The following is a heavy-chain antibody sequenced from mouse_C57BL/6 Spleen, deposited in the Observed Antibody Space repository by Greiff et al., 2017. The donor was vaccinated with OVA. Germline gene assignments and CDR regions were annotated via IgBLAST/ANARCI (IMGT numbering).Heavy chain of an antibody. D-gene: IGHD3-3*01. Sequence: VQLQQSGAELARPGASVKLSCKASGYTFTSYGISWVKQRTGQGLEWIGEIYPRSGNTYYNEKFKGKATLTADKSSSTAYMELRSLTSEDSAVYFCARGDGKEDAMDYWGQGTSVTVSS. J-gene: IGHJ4*01. V-gene: IGHV1-81*01. CDR1: GYTFTSYG. CDR3: ARGDGKEDAMDY. CDR2: IYPRSGNT.